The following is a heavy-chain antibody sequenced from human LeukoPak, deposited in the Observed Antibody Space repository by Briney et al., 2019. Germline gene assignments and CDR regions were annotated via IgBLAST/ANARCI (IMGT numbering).Heavy chain of an antibody. CDR3: ASKLGYCSGGSCYLLH. J-gene: IGHJ4*02. CDR2: ISVYNGNT. Sequence: GASVQVSCKASGYTFTSYGISWVRQATGPGLEWMGGISVYNGNTNYAQKLQGRVTMTTDTSTSTAYMELRSLRSDDTAVYYCASKLGYCSGGSCYLLHWGQGTLVTVSS. D-gene: IGHD2-15*01. CDR1: GYTFTSYG. V-gene: IGHV1-18*01.